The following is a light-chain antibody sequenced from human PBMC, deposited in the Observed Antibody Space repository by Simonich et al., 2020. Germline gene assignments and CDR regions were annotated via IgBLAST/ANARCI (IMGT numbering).Light chain of an antibody. V-gene: IGLV9-49*01. CDR1: SGYSNYK. Sequence: QPVLTQPPSASASLGASVTLTCTLSSGYSNYKVDWYQQSPGKGPRFVMRVGTGGIVGTKGDGIPERFAVLGSGLNRYLTIKNIQEEDESDYHCGADHGSGSNFVVFGGGTKLTVL. CDR3: GADHGSGSNFVV. CDR2: VGTGGIVG. J-gene: IGLJ2*01.